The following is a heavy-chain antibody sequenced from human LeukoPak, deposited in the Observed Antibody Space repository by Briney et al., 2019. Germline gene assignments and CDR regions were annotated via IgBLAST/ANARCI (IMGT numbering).Heavy chain of an antibody. J-gene: IGHJ3*01. CDR2: IYSGAGT. CDR1: GLTVSTNH. Sequence: PGGPLRLSCAASGLTVSTNHMSWVRQAPGEGLEWVSVIYSGAGTNYADSVKGRFTISRDNSKNMLYLQVNSLRVEDTAMYYCTKSGPPDPYWGQGTMVTASS. CDR3: TKSGPPDPY. V-gene: IGHV3-53*01.